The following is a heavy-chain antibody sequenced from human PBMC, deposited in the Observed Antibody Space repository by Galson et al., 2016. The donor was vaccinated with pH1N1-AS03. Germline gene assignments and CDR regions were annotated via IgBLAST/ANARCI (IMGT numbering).Heavy chain of an antibody. CDR2: IYPGNSDS. V-gene: IGHV5-51*03. CDR1: GYRFTNYW. Sequence: QSGAEVKKPGESLKISCKGSGYRFTNYWIGWVRQMPGKGLERMGIIYPGNSDSRYNKSFQGQVTISADTSISTVYLQWSSLQASATAMYYCARPRLNYFDNWGQGTLVTVSS. CDR3: ARPRLNYFDN. D-gene: IGHD3-16*01. J-gene: IGHJ4*02.